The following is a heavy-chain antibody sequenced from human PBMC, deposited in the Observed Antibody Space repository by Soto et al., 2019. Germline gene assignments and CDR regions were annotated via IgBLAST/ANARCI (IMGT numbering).Heavy chain of an antibody. CDR3: ARGDRGGSGSPASYYYSGLDV. Sequence: DVQLLESGGDLVQPGGSLRLSFAASGVTFSSYAMSWVRQAPGKGLEWVSSVSAGGDMTYYSDSVKGRFTISRDNSNNALFLQMNSLRAEDTALYYCARGDRGGSGSPASYYYSGLDVWGQGTTVTVSS. CDR2: VSAGGDMT. J-gene: IGHJ6*02. V-gene: IGHV3-23*01. D-gene: IGHD3-10*01. CDR1: GVTFSSYA.